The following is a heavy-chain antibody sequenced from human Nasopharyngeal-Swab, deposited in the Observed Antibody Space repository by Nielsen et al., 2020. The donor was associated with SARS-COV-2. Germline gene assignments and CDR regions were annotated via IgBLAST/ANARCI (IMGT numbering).Heavy chain of an antibody. CDR2: ISTITGRP. CDR3: VRDEYGGDGLLFDF. V-gene: IGHV7-4-1*02. Sequence: ASVKVSCKTSGYTFSSYTINWVRQAPGQGLEWMGWISTITGRPTYAQGFTGRFIFSLDTSVSTAYLEISNLRAEDTAVYYCVRDEYGGDGLLFDFWGQGTLVTVSS. D-gene: IGHD4-23*01. CDR1: GYTFSSYT. J-gene: IGHJ4*02.